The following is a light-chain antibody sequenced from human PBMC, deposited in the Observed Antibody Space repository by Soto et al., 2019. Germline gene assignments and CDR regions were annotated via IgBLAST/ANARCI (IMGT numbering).Light chain of an antibody. CDR1: SSDIGTYNF. Sequence: QSVLTQPASVSASPGQSITISCTGTSSDIGTYNFVSWYQQHPGKAPKLMIFEVSNRPSWVSNRFSGSKSGNTASLTVSALQAEDEADYYCSSYTSRNTWVFGGGTKLTVL. J-gene: IGLJ3*02. CDR2: EVS. V-gene: IGLV2-14*01. CDR3: SSYTSRNTWV.